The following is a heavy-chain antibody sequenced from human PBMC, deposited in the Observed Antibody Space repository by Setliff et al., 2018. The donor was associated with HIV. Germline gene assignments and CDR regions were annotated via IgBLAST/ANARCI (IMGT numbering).Heavy chain of an antibody. CDR1: GYTLTELS. J-gene: IGHJ4*02. V-gene: IGHV1-24*01. D-gene: IGHD2-2*01. Sequence: ASVKVSCKISGYTLTELSTHWVRQAPGKGLEWMANFDPEDGETFYAQKFQGRLTMTEDTSTDTAYMELSSLRSEDTAVYYCATAAEVFDYWGQGTLVTVSS. CDR3: ATAAEVFDY. CDR2: FDPEDGET.